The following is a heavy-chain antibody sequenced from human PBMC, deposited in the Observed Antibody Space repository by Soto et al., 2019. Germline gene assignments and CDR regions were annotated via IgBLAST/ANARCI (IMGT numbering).Heavy chain of an antibody. Sequence: SVKVSCKASGGTFSSYAISWVRQAPGQGLEWMGGIIPIFGTANYAQKFQGRVTITADESTSTAYMELSSLRSEDTAVYYCASVGDMTTAFDYWGQGTLVTVSS. CDR3: ASVGDMTTAFDY. CDR2: IIPIFGTA. V-gene: IGHV1-69*13. J-gene: IGHJ4*02. D-gene: IGHD4-17*01. CDR1: GGTFSSYA.